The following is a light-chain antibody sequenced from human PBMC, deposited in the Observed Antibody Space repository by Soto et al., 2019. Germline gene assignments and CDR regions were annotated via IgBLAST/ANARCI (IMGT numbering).Light chain of an antibody. CDR2: GAS. Sequence: EIVLTQSPGTLSLSPGERATLSCRASQSISSSYLAWYQQKPGQAPRLLIYGASTRAAGIPARFSGSGSGTEFTLIISSLQSEDFAVYYCQDYSDWPTWTFGQGTKVDI. CDR3: QDYSDWPTWT. CDR1: QSISSSY. J-gene: IGKJ1*01. V-gene: IGKV3-15*01.